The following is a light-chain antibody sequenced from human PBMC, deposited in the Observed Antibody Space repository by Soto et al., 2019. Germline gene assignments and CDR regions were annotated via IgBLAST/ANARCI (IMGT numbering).Light chain of an antibody. CDR2: DAS. V-gene: IGKV3-20*01. J-gene: IGKJ5*01. CDR3: QQYSSSPRT. CDR1: QTISSGF. Sequence: EIVLTQSPGILYLSPGDRATLSCRASQTISSGFLAWYQQKVGQAPRLLIYDASARATGVPDRFSGSGSGTDFSLTISRLEPEDFAVYHCQQYSSSPRTFGQGTRLEIK.